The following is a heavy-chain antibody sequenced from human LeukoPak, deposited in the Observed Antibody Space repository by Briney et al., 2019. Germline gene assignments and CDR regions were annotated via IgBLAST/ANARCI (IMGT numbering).Heavy chain of an antibody. CDR3: TDLGAYHYGAFDV. CDR1: GFTFSNAW. J-gene: IGHJ3*01. CDR2: IKKKTDGMSS. D-gene: IGHD4-17*01. Sequence: PGGSLRLSCVASGFTFSNAWMSWVRQAPGKGLEWVGLIKKKTDGMSSEYAAPVRGRFSISRDDSKNTLYLQLTSLRIDDTAVYYCTDLGAYHYGAFDVWGQGTMVTVPS. V-gene: IGHV3-15*05.